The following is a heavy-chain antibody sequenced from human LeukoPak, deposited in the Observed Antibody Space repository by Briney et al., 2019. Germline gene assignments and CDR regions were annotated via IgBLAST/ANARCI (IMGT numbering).Heavy chain of an antibody. CDR1: GFTFSSYA. Sequence: GSLRPSCPASGFTFSSYAMSWSRQPQGKGREWVSSISGSGGNLLYADSVKGRFTTSRDNSKHTLYLQMNSLIAEDTAAYHCAKGRNEDGDAALNYWGQGTLVTVSS. CDR2: ISGSGGNL. D-gene: IGHD4-17*01. V-gene: IGHV3-23*01. CDR3: AKGRNEDGDAALNY. J-gene: IGHJ4*02.